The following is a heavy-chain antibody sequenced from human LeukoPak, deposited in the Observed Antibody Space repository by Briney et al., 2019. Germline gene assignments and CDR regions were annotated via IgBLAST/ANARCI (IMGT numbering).Heavy chain of an antibody. CDR1: RFTFSTYW. CDR3: VRSAFHAGSGNYYDY. V-gene: IGHV3-7*01. D-gene: IGHD3-22*01. CDR2: IKQDGSER. Sequence: GGLRLSCAAFRFTFSTYWMTWVRQAPGKGLEWVANIKQDGSERYYVDSVKGRFTISRDNAKNLLYLQMNSLRVEDTAVYYCVRSAFHAGSGNYYDYWGQGTLVTVSS. J-gene: IGHJ4*02.